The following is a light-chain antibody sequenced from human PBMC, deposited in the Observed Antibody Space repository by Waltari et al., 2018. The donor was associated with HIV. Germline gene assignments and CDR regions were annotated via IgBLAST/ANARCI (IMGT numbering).Light chain of an antibody. V-gene: IGLV1-47*01. Sequence: QSVLTQSPSASGTPGQRVTIFCSGTRSDIGTNYVYWYQQVPGTAPKLLIYRNIQRPSGVPARFSGSKSGTSASLAISGLRSEDEAHYHCASWDDSLGGRWVFGGGTKLTVL. CDR1: RSDIGTNY. CDR2: RNI. J-gene: IGLJ3*02. CDR3: ASWDDSLGGRWV.